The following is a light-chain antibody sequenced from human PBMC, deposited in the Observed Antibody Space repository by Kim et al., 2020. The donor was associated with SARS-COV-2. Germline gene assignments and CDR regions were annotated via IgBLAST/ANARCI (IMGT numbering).Light chain of an antibody. CDR2: DDD. Sequence: KTVTISCTRSSGNIVSNFVQWYQQRPGSAPTTLIYDDDKRPSGVPDRFSGSIDTSSNSASHTISGLQTDDEAAYYCQSYDATNHCVFGTGTKVTVL. V-gene: IGLV6-57*03. CDR3: QSYDATNHCV. CDR1: SGNIVSNF. J-gene: IGLJ1*01.